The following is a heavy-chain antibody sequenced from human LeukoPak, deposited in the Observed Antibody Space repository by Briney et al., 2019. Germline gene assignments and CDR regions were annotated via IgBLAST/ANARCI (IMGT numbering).Heavy chain of an antibody. J-gene: IGHJ2*01. CDR2: ISSSGSTI. CDR1: GFIFSNYE. D-gene: IGHD6-19*01. Sequence: GGSLRLSCAASGFIFSNYEMNWVRQAPGKGLEWVSYISSSGSTIYYADSVKGRFTISRDNAKNSLYLQMNSLRAEDTAVCYCARDPTGPGWLAIAGGYFDLWGRGTLVTVSS. CDR3: ARDPTGPGWLAIAGGYFDL. V-gene: IGHV3-48*03.